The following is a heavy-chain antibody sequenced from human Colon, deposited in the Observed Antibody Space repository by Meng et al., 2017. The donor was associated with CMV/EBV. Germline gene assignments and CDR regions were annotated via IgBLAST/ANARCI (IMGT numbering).Heavy chain of an antibody. CDR2: VKTKTDGETT. CDR3: TTFPSDF. V-gene: IGHV3-15*01. Sequence: LRLSWAASGFTFPSAWMSWVRQAPGKGLEWVGRVKTKTDGETTDYAAPVKGRFTISRDDSNTTLYLQMNSLRPEDTAVYYCTTFPSDFWGQGTLVTVSS. J-gene: IGHJ4*02. CDR1: GFTFPSAW.